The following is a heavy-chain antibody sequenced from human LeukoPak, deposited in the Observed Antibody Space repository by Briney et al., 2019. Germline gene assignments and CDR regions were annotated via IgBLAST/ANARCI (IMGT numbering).Heavy chain of an antibody. CDR3: ASSFFNGYSYGFDY. CDR1: GFTFSSYS. V-gene: IGHV3-66*01. D-gene: IGHD5-18*01. J-gene: IGHJ4*02. Sequence: PGGSLRLSCAASGFTFSSYSMNWVRQAPGKGLEWVSVIYSGGNTHYADSVKGRFTISRDNSKSTLYLQMNSLRAEDTAVYYCASSFFNGYSYGFDYWGQGTLVTVSS. CDR2: IYSGGNT.